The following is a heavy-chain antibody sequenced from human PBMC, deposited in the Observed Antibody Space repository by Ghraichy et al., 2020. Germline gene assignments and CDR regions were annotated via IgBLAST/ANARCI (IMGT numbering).Heavy chain of an antibody. Sequence: ASVKVSYKASGYTFTGYYMHWVRQAPGQGLEWMGRINPNTGDTEYAQQFQGRVTMTTATSISTAYMELSRLRFDDTAVYYCASQSLGYCSRTTCYDLGYWGQGTLVTVSS. CDR2: INPNTGDT. CDR1: GYTFTGYY. D-gene: IGHD2-2*01. CDR3: ASQSLGYCSRTTCYDLGY. J-gene: IGHJ4*02. V-gene: IGHV1-2*06.